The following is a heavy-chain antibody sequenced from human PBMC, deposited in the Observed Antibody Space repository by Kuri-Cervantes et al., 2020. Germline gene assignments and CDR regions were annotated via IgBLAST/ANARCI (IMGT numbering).Heavy chain of an antibody. CDR1: GFTFSDHA. V-gene: IGHV3-23*01. CDR3: ARSGIAVVIPFDY. J-gene: IGHJ4*02. D-gene: IGHD3-22*01. CDR2: ITGTSGTT. Sequence: GESLKISCEASGFTFSDHAMGWVRQAPGKGLEWISAITGTSGTTDYADSVKGRFTMFRDNSKNTVFLQMNSLRAEDTAVYYCARSGIAVVIPFDYWGQGTLVTVSS.